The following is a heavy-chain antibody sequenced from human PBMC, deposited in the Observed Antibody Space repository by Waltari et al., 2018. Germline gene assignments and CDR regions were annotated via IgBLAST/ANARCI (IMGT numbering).Heavy chain of an antibody. J-gene: IGHJ4*02. CDR3: ARGGNYYGSGTNLDY. CDR1: CGSIRRYH. CDR2: IYYSRST. V-gene: IGHV4-59*01. Sequence: QVPLQESGPGLVNTSATLSLTCTVTCGSIRRYHRSWFRQPPGKGLEWIGYIYYSRSTNYHPSLKSRVTISVDTSKNQFSLKLSSVTAADTAVYYCARGGNYYGSGTNLDYWGQGTLVTVSS. D-gene: IGHD3-10*01.